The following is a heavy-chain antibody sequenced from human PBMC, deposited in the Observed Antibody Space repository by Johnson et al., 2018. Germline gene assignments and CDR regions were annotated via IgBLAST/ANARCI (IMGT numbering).Heavy chain of an antibody. D-gene: IGHD3-10*01. CDR3: ARDRPGGGLPLDAFDI. V-gene: IGHV3-33*01. CDR1: GFTFSSYG. Sequence: QVQLVQSGGGVVQPGRSLRLSCAASGFTFSSYGMHWVRQAPGKGLEWVAVIWYDGSNKYYADSVKGRFTISRDNSKNTLYLQMNSLRAEDTAVYYWARDRPGGGLPLDAFDIWGQGTMVTVSS. J-gene: IGHJ3*02. CDR2: IWYDGSNK.